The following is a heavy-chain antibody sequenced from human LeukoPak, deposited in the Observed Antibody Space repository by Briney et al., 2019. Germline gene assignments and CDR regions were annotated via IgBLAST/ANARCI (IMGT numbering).Heavy chain of an antibody. CDR1: VYTFTNFY. CDR2: IIPILGIA. V-gene: IGHV1-69*02. D-gene: IGHD3-16*01. Sequence: GASVKVSCKASVYTFTNFYIHWVRQAPGQGLEWMGRIIPILGIANYAQKFQGRVTITADKSTSTAYMELSSLRSEDTAVYYCATQTAYGTWFDYWGQGTLVTVSS. J-gene: IGHJ4*02. CDR3: ATQTAYGTWFDY.